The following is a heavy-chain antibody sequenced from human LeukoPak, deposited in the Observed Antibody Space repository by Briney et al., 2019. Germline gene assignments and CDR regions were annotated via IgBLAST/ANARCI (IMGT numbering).Heavy chain of an antibody. J-gene: IGHJ5*02. V-gene: IGHV1-8*01. CDR1: GYTFTSYD. D-gene: IGHD4-23*01. CDR2: MSPNSDNT. Sequence: GASVKVSCKASGYTFTSYDINWVRQATGQGLECMGWMSPNSDNTGYAQKFQGRVTFTRDTSISTAYMELRSLTSEDTAVYYCARDYGGSSGWFDPWGQGTLVTVSS. CDR3: ARDYGGSSGWFDP.